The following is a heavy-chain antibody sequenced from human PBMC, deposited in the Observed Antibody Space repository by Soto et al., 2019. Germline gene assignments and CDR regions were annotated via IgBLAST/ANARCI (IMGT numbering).Heavy chain of an antibody. Sequence: GGSLRLSCAASGFTFSDYGMHWVRQAPGKGLEWVAVMAYDGSNKYYADSVKGRFTISRDNSKNTLCLQMDSLRAEDTAVYYCAKNHQRAPSRDGYNLIDYWGQGTLVTVSS. V-gene: IGHV3-30*18. CDR1: GFTFSDYG. D-gene: IGHD5-12*01. CDR2: MAYDGSNK. J-gene: IGHJ4*02. CDR3: AKNHQRAPSRDGYNLIDY.